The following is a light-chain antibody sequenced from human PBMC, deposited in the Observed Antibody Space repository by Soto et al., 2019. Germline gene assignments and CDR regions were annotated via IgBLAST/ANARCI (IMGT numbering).Light chain of an antibody. V-gene: IGLV2-8*01. CDR1: SSDVGGYNY. J-gene: IGLJ1*01. Sequence: QSVLTQPPSASGSPGQSVTISYTGTSSDVGGYNYVSWYQQHPGKAPKLMIYEVSKRPSGVPDRFSGSKSGNTASLTVSRLQAEDEADYYCSSYAGSNNFPYVFGTGTKVTVL. CDR3: SSYAGSNNFPYV. CDR2: EVS.